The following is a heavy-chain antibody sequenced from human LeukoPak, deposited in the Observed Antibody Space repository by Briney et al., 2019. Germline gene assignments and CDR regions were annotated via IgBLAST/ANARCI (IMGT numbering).Heavy chain of an antibody. J-gene: IGHJ6*02. D-gene: IGHD2-15*01. CDR2: INHSGSS. CDR1: GGSFSGYY. V-gene: IGHV4-34*01. Sequence: SETLSLTCAVYGGSFSGYYWSWIRHPPGKGLEWIGEINHSGSSNYNPSLKSRVTISVDTSKNQFYLKLSSVTAADTAVYYCARGPTRYCSGGSCYSGLGNYYYGMDVWGQGTTVIVSS. CDR3: ARGPTRYCSGGSCYSGLGNYYYGMDV.